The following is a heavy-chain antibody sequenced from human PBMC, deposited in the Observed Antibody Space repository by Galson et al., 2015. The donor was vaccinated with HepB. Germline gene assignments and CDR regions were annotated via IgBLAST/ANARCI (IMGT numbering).Heavy chain of an antibody. CDR2: IYYSGST. CDR3: AGGKFDSSSWITYYYYYGMDV. Sequence: ETLSLTCTVSGGSVSSGSYYWSWIRQPPGKGLEWIGYIYYSGSTNYNPSLKSRVTISVDTSKNQFSLKLSSVTAADTAVYYCAGGKFDSSSWITYYYYYGMDVWGQGTTVTVSS. J-gene: IGHJ6*02. V-gene: IGHV4-61*01. CDR1: GGSVSSGSYY. D-gene: IGHD6-13*01.